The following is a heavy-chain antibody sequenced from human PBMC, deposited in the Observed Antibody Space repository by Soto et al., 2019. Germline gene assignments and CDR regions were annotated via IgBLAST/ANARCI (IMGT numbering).Heavy chain of an antibody. CDR2: ISGSGGST. D-gene: IGHD3-22*01. V-gene: IGHV3-23*01. CDR3: AKDLRPRITMIVMVINAFHI. J-gene: IGHJ3*02. Sequence: GGSLRLSCAASGFTFSSYAMSWVRQAPGKGLEWVSAISGSGGSTYYADSVKGRFTISRDNSKNTLYLQMNSLRAEDTAVYYCAKDLRPRITMIVMVINAFHIWGQGTMVTVSS. CDR1: GFTFSSYA.